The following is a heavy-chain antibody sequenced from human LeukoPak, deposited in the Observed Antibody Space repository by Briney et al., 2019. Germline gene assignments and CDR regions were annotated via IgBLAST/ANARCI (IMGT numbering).Heavy chain of an antibody. CDR1: GFTFDDYG. D-gene: IGHD4-17*01. CDR2: INWNGGST. Sequence: PGGSLRLSCAASGFTFDDYGMSWVRQAPGKGLEWVSGINWNGGSTGYADSVKGRFTISRDNSKDTLHLQINSLRAEDTAIYFCAKAPYDYGDYYFDYWGQGTLVTVSS. CDR3: AKAPYDYGDYYFDY. J-gene: IGHJ4*02. V-gene: IGHV3-20*04.